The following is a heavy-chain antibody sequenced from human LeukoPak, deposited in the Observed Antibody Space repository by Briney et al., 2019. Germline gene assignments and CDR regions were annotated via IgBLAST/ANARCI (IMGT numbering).Heavy chain of an antibody. D-gene: IGHD1-26*01. J-gene: IGHJ4*02. Sequence: GGSLRLSCAASGFTFRNYWMSWVRQAPGTGLEWVANIKQDGSDRNYVTSVRGRFTISRDNAESSLYLQMNSLRVEDTAVYYCAARSSGNPYFWGQGTLVTVSS. V-gene: IGHV3-7*03. CDR3: AARSSGNPYF. CDR2: IKQDGSDR. CDR1: GFTFRNYW.